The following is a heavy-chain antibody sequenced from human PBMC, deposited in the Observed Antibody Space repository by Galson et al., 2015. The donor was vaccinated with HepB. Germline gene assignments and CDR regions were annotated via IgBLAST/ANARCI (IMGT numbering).Heavy chain of an antibody. J-gene: IGHJ5*02. CDR1: GYNFTSYG. CDR2: ISAYNGNT. D-gene: IGHD2-15*01. CDR3: ARDRFYCSGGSCLNWFDP. V-gene: IGHV1-18*04. Sequence: SVKVSCKASGYNFTSYGISWVRQAPGQGLEWMGWISAYNGNTNYAQKLQGRVIMTTDTSTSTAYLELSSLRADDTAVYYCARDRFYCSGGSCLNWFDPWVQGTLFTVSS.